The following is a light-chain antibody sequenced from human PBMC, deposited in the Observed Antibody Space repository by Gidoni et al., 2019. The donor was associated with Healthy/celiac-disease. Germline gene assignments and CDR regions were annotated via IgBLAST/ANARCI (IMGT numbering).Light chain of an antibody. V-gene: IGKV3-11*01. CDR1: QSVSSY. CDR2: DAA. Sequence: IVLTQSPATLSLSPGARATLSCRASQSVSSYLAWYQQKPRQAPRLLIYDAANWATGIPARFSGSGSGTDFTLTISSLGPEDFAVYYCQQRSNWPPWFTFGGGTKVEIK. CDR3: QQRSNWPPWFT. J-gene: IGKJ4*01.